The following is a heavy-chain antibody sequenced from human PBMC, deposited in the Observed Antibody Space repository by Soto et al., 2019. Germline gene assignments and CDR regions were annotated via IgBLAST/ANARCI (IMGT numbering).Heavy chain of an antibody. D-gene: IGHD3-22*01. J-gene: IGHJ6*02. CDR3: ALSSYRYYYDSSGYYNYYGMDV. CDR2: IYPGDSDT. V-gene: IGHV5-51*01. CDR1: GYSFTSYW. Sequence: PGESLKISCKGSGYSFTSYWIGWVRQMPGKGLEWMGIIYPGDSDTRYSPSFQGQVTISADKSISTAYLQWSSLKASDTAMYYCALSSYRYYYDSSGYYNYYGMDVWGQGTTVTVSS.